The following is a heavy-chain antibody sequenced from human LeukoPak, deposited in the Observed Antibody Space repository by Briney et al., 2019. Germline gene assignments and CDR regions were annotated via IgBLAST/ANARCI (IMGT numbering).Heavy chain of an antibody. D-gene: IGHD4-23*01. Sequence: PGGSLRLSCAASGFTVSSNCMSWVRQAPGKGLKWVSIIYSGGTTYYADSVKGRFTISRDNSKNTLYLQMNTLRAEDTAVYYCARDADYGGSPDAFDVWGRGTIVTVSS. J-gene: IGHJ3*01. V-gene: IGHV3-53*01. CDR1: GFTVSSNC. CDR3: ARDADYGGSPDAFDV. CDR2: IYSGGTT.